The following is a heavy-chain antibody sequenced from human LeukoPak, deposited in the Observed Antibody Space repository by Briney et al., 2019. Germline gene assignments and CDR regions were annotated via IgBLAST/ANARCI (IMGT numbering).Heavy chain of an antibody. D-gene: IGHD3-10*01. Sequence: GASVKVSCKAFGYTFTSNYMHWVRQAPGQGPEWMGVFSPSGGSTTYAQKFQGRVTMTRNTSISTAYMELSSLRSEDTAVYYCARGHSLRVRGVIKYYYYYYMDVWGKGTTVTISS. CDR1: GYTFTSNY. CDR3: ARGHSLRVRGVIKYYYYYYMDV. J-gene: IGHJ6*03. V-gene: IGHV1-46*01. CDR2: FSPSGGST.